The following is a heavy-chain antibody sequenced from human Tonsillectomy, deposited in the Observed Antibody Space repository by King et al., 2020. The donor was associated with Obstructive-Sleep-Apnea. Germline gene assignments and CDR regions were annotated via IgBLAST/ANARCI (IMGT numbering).Heavy chain of an antibody. V-gene: IGHV3-21*01. CDR2: ISSSSSYI. Sequence: VQLVESGGGLVKPGGSLRLSCAASGFTFSNYNMNWVRQAPGKGLEWVSSISSSSSYIYYADSVRGRFTISRDNAKNSLYLQMSSLRAEDTAVYYCARADTSDWGKYYVDYWGQGTLVTVSS. D-gene: IGHD7-27*01. CDR1: GFTFSNYN. J-gene: IGHJ4*02. CDR3: ARADTSDWGKYYVDY.